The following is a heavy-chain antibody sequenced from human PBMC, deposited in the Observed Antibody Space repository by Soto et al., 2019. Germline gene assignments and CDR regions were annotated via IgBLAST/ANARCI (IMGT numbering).Heavy chain of an antibody. V-gene: IGHV4-61*01. CDR2: IYYSGGT. CDR1: GGSVSSGSYY. CDR3: ARGGGVTATFDY. D-gene: IGHD5-18*01. J-gene: IGHJ4*02. Sequence: SETLSLTCTVSGGSVSSGSYYWSWIRQPPGKGLEWIGYIYYSGGTNYNPSLKSRVTISVDTSKNQFSLKLSSVTAADTAVYYCARGGGVTATFDYWGQGTLVTVSS.